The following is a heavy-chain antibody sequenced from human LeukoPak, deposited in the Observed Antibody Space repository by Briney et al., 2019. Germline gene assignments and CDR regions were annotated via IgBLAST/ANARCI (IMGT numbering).Heavy chain of an antibody. V-gene: IGHV3-7*01. J-gene: IGHJ4*02. CDR3: AIWTSGNY. D-gene: IGHD1-1*01. Sequence: PGESLRLSCAASEFIFNRSWMNWVRQAPGKGLEWVANMDPSGSHKRYVDSVKGRFTISKDNPGTSLYLDMYGLRAEDTAIYYCAIWTSGNYWGQGTLVTVSS. CDR2: MDPSGSHK. CDR1: EFIFNRSW.